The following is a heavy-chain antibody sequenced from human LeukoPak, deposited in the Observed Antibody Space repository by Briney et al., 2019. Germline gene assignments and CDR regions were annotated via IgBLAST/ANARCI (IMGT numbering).Heavy chain of an antibody. D-gene: IGHD3-22*01. J-gene: IGHJ4*02. V-gene: IGHV3-30*04. Sequence: PGGSLRLSCAASGFTFSSYAMHWVRQAPGKGLEWVAVISYDGSNKYYADSVKGRFTISRDNSKNTLYLQMNSLRAEDTAVYYCARGTYYYDSSGYYGPAFDYWGQGTLVTVSS. CDR1: GFTFSSYA. CDR2: ISYDGSNK. CDR3: ARGTYYYDSSGYYGPAFDY.